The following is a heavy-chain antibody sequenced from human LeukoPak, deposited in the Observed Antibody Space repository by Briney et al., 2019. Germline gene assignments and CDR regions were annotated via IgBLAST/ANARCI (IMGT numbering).Heavy chain of an antibody. V-gene: IGHV1-18*01. Sequence: ASVKVSCKTSGYTFTTYGISWVRQAPGQGLEWMGWISAYNGNTNYAQKLQGRVTLNTDTSTSTAYMELRSLRSDDTAVYYCARDLSGSYYYYHYYYMDVWGKGTTVTVSS. J-gene: IGHJ6*03. CDR2: ISAYNGNT. CDR1: GYTFTTYG. D-gene: IGHD1-26*01. CDR3: ARDLSGSYYYYHYYYMDV.